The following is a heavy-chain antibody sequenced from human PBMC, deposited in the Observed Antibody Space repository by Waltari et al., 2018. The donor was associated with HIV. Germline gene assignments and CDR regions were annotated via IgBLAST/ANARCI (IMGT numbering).Heavy chain of an antibody. CDR2: ISAFNGDT. V-gene: IGHV1-18*01. Sequence: QVHLVQSGAEVKKPGASVKVSCKASGNNFTSYGIAWVRQAPGQGLEWMGWISAFNGDTNYEPKLQGRVTMTTDTATTTAYMDLRSLTSDDTAVYYCAMTPTTVVTEGWYFDLWGRGTLVSVSS. CDR1: GNNFTSYG. J-gene: IGHJ2*01. CDR3: AMTPTTVVTEGWYFDL. D-gene: IGHD4-17*01.